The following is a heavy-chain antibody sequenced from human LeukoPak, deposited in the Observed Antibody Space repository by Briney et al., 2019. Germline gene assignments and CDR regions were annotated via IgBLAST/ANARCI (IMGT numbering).Heavy chain of an antibody. CDR1: GYTFTSYD. J-gene: IGHJ4*02. D-gene: IGHD2-8*01. CDR3: ARVNGLPDY. V-gene: IGHV1-8*01. CDR2: MNPKSGYT. Sequence: GASVKVSCKASGYTFTSYDINWVRQATGQGLEWMGWMNPKSGYTGYAQKFQGKVTMTRDTSISTAYMGVSSLTFDDTAIYYCARVNGLPDYWGQGTLVTVSS.